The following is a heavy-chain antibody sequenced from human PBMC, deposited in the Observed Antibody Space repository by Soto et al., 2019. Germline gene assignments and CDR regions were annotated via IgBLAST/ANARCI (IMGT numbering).Heavy chain of an antibody. CDR1: GGSFSGYY. CDR2: INHSGST. V-gene: IGHV4-34*01. Sequence: QVQLQQWGAGLLKPSETLSLTCAVYGGSFSGYYWSWIRQPPGKGLEWIGEINHSGSTNYNPSLKSQVTISVDTSKNQFSLKLSSVTAADTAVYYCARAYGIYNYYYYGMDVWGQGTTVTVSS. CDR3: ARAYGIYNYYYYGMDV. D-gene: IGHD3-10*01. J-gene: IGHJ6*02.